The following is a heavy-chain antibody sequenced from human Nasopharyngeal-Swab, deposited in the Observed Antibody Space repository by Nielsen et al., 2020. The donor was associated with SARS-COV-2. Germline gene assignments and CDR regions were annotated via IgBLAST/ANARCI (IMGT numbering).Heavy chain of an antibody. Sequence: GGSLRLSCAASGFTFSSYSMNWVRQAPGKGLEWVSSISSSSSYIYYADSVKGRFTISRDNAKNSLYLQMNSLRAEDTAVYYCARDGLDYYDSSGYYYSRHFDYWGQGTLVTVSS. V-gene: IGHV3-21*01. CDR1: GFTFSSYS. D-gene: IGHD3-22*01. J-gene: IGHJ4*02. CDR2: ISSSSSYI. CDR3: ARDGLDYYDSSGYYYSRHFDY.